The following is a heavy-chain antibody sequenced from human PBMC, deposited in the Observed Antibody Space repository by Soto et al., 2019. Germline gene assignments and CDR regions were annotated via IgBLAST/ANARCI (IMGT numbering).Heavy chain of an antibody. CDR2: IWYDRSNK. Sequence: LRLSCAASGFTFSSYGMHWVRQAPGKGLEWVAVIWYDRSNKYYADPVKGRFTISRDNSKNTLYLQMNSLRAEDTAVYYCARERRWVTRHGAFDIWGQGTMVTVSS. V-gene: IGHV3-33*01. CDR3: ARERRWVTRHGAFDI. J-gene: IGHJ3*02. CDR1: GFTFSSYG. D-gene: IGHD4-4*01.